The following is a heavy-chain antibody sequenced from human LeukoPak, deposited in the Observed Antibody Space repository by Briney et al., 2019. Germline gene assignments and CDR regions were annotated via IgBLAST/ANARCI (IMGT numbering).Heavy chain of an antibody. Sequence: PGGSLRLSCAASGFTFTTYWMSWIRQTPKKGLEWVAHIKQDGSEKYYVDSVKGRFTISRDNAKNSLYLQMNSLRAEDTAVYYCAELGITMIGGVWGKGTTVTISS. CDR1: GFTFTTYW. CDR2: IKQDGSEK. CDR3: AELGITMIGGV. D-gene: IGHD3-10*02. J-gene: IGHJ6*04. V-gene: IGHV3-7*01.